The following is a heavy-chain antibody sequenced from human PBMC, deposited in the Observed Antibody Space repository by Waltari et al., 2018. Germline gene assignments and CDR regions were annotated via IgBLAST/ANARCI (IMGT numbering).Heavy chain of an antibody. CDR1: GFTFSSYA. J-gene: IGHJ1*01. CDR2: ISGSGGST. Sequence: EVQLLESGGGLVQPGGSLRLSCAASGFTFSSYAMSWVRQAPGKGLEWVSAISGSGGSTYYAYSVKGRFTIPRDNAKNPLYLQLNSLRAEDTAVYYCGIDALYGDYPRPQYFQHWGQGTLVTGSP. CDR3: GIDALYGDYPRPQYFQH. V-gene: IGHV3-23*01. D-gene: IGHD4-17*01.